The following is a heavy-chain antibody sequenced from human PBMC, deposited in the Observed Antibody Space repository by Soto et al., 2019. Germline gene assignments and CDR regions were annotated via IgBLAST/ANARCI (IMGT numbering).Heavy chain of an antibody. D-gene: IGHD3-16*01. V-gene: IGHV3-21*01. CDR1: GFTFSSYS. J-gene: IGHJ5*02. CDR3: ARDWGRGFDP. Sequence: EVQLVESGGGLVKPGGSLRLSCAASGFTFSSYSMNWVRQAPGKGLEWVSSISSSSGYIYFADSVKGRFTISRDNAKNSLYLQMNSLRDEDTSVYYCARDWGRGFDPWGQGNLVTVSS. CDR2: ISSSSGYI.